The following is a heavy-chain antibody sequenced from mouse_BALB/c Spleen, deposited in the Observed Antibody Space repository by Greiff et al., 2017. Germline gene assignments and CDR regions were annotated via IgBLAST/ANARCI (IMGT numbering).Heavy chain of an antibody. CDR3: ARGLITTEAMDY. Sequence: EVKVEESGGGLVQPGGSRKLSCAASGFTFSSFGMHWVRQAPEKGLEWVAYISSGSSTIYYADTVKGRFTISRDNPKNTLFLQMTSLRSEDTAMYYCARGLITTEAMDYWGQGTSVTVSS. J-gene: IGHJ4*01. CDR1: GFTFSSFG. D-gene: IGHD1-1*01. CDR2: ISSGSSTI. V-gene: IGHV5-17*02.